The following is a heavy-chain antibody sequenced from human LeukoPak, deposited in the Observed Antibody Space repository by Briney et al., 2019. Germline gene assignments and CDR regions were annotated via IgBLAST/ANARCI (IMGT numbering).Heavy chain of an antibody. D-gene: IGHD3-22*01. CDR1: GFTFSSYA. Sequence: GGSLRLSCAASGFTFSSYAMSWVRQAPGKGLEWVSAISGSGGSTYYADSVKGRFTIPRDNAKNSLYLQMNSLRAEDTAVYYCARDSGVITPFDYWGQGTLVTVSS. V-gene: IGHV3-23*01. CDR3: ARDSGVITPFDY. J-gene: IGHJ4*02. CDR2: ISGSGGST.